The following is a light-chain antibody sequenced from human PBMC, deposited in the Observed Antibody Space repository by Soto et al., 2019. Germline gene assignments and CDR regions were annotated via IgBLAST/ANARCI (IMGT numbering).Light chain of an antibody. V-gene: IGLV4-69*01. J-gene: IGLJ2*01. CDR2: LNSDGSH. CDR1: SGHSNYA. Sequence: QSVLTQSPSASASLGASVKLTCTLSSGHSNYAIAWHQQQSEKGPRYLMKLNSDGSHSKGDGIPDRFSGSSSGAERYLTISSXQSEDEAXYYCQTWGSGIVVFGGGTKLTVL. CDR3: QTWGSGIVV.